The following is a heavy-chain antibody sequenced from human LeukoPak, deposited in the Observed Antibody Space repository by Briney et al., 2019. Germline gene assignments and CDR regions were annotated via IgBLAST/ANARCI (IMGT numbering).Heavy chain of an antibody. CDR2: IFYSGTT. CDR1: GGSINSGGYY. V-gene: IGHV4-31*03. D-gene: IGHD2-2*01. J-gene: IGHJ4*02. CDR3: AGVKWDIVVVPAATFFDS. Sequence: SQTLSLTCTVSGGSINSGGYYWSWIRQHPGKGLEWSGHIFYSGTTYSNPSLKSRHTSSEDTSKNQFALKMSSVSAADTAVYYCAGVKWDIVVVPAATFFDSWGQGTLVTVSS.